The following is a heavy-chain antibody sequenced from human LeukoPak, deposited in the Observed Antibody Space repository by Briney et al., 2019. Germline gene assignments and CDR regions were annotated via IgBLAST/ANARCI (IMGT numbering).Heavy chain of an antibody. CDR3: AKALLPYYDSSGYYYALYYYYGMDV. CDR2: ISYDGSNK. V-gene: IGHV3-30*18. Sequence: GGSLRLSCAASGFTFSSYAMSWVRQAPGKGLEWVAVISYDGSNKYYADSVKGRFTISRDNSKNTLYLQMNSLRAEDTAVYYCAKALLPYYDSSGYYYALYYYYGMDVWAKGPRSPSP. J-gene: IGHJ6*02. CDR1: GFTFSSYA. D-gene: IGHD3-22*01.